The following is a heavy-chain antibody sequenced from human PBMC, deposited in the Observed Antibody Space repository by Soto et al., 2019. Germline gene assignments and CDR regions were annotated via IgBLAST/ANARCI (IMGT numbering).Heavy chain of an antibody. CDR3: ARSVFP. CDR2: IYYIGST. J-gene: IGHJ5*02. CDR1: GGTISSYY. V-gene: IGHV4-59*06. Sequence: SSETLALTCTVSGGTISSYYWSWIRQHPGKGLEWIGYIYYIGSTYYNPSLKSRVTISLDTSKNQFSLKLSSVTAADTAVYYCARSVFPWGQGTLVTVSS.